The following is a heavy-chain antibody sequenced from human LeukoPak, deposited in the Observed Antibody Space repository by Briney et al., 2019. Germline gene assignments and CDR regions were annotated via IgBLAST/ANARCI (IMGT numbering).Heavy chain of an antibody. J-gene: IGHJ4*02. CDR1: GFTFSSYS. D-gene: IGHD4-23*01. V-gene: IGHV3-48*04. CDR2: ISSSGNTI. CDR3: ARALWRTVVTAFGY. Sequence: PGGSLRLSCAASGFTFSSYSMNWVRQAPGKGLEWVSYISSSGNTIYHADSVKGRFTISRDNAKNSLYLQMNSLRAEDTAVYYCARALWRTVVTAFGYWGQGTLVTVSS.